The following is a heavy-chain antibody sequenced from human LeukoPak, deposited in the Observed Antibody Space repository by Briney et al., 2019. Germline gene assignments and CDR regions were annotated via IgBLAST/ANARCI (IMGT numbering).Heavy chain of an antibody. J-gene: IGHJ4*02. Sequence: GGSLRLSCAASGFTFSSYWMSWVRQAPGKGLEWVANIKQDGSEKYYVDSVKGRFTISRDNAKNSLYLQMNSLRAEDTAVYYCARRMGYSYGRDYFDYWGQGTLVTVSS. CDR1: GFTFSSYW. V-gene: IGHV3-7*01. D-gene: IGHD5-18*01. CDR2: IKQDGSEK. CDR3: ARRMGYSYGRDYFDY.